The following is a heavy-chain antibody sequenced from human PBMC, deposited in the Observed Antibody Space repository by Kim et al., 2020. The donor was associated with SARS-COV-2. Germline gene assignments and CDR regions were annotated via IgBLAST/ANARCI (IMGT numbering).Heavy chain of an antibody. CDR2: IYYSGST. D-gene: IGHD6-13*01. Sequence: ETLSLTCTVSGGSISSSSYYWGWIRQPPGKGLEWIGSIYYSGSTYYNPSLKSRVTISVDTSKNQFSLKLSSVTAADTTVYYCASLGYSSSWYQKSYYYGMDVWGQGTTVTVSS. CDR1: GGSISSSSYY. CDR3: ASLGYSSSWYQKSYYYGMDV. V-gene: IGHV4-39*07. J-gene: IGHJ6*02.